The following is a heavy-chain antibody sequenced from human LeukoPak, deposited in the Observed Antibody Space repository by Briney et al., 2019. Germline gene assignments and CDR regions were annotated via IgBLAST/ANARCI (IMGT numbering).Heavy chain of an antibody. CDR3: ARASHYGSGSYTWFDP. J-gene: IGHJ5*02. V-gene: IGHV1-24*01. CDR2: FDPEDGET. Sequence: ASVKVSCKVSGYTLTELSMHWVRQAPGKGLEWMGGFDPEDGETIYAQKFQGRVTITADESTSTAYMELSSLRSEDTAVYYCARASHYGSGSYTWFDPWGQGTLVTVSS. CDR1: GYTLTELS. D-gene: IGHD3-10*01.